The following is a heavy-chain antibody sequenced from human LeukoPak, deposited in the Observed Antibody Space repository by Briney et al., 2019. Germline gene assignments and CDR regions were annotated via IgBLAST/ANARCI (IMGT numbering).Heavy chain of an antibody. CDR1: GFTFSSYE. Sequence: GGSLRLSCAASGFTFSSYEMNWVRQAPGKGLEWVSYISSSGSTIYYADSVKGRFTISRDNAKNSLYLQMNSLRAEDTAVYYCARGAWFGESQGYYYYYYYMDVWGKGTTVTISS. D-gene: IGHD3-10*01. CDR3: ARGAWFGESQGYYYYYYYMDV. J-gene: IGHJ6*03. CDR2: ISSSGSTI. V-gene: IGHV3-48*03.